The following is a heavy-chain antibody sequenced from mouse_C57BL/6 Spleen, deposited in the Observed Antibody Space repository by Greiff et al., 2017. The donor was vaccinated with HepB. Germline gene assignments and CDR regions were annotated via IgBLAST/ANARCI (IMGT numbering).Heavy chain of an antibody. CDR2: IDPSDSET. V-gene: IGHV1-52*01. D-gene: IGHD1-1*01. CDR1: GYTFTSYW. CDR3: ARLTYGYYFDY. J-gene: IGHJ2*01. Sequence: QVQLKQPGAELVRPGSSVKLSCKASGYTFTSYWMHWVKQRPIQGLEWIGNIDPSDSETHYNQKFKDKATLTVDKSSSTAYMQLSSLTSEDSAVYYCARLTYGYYFDYWGQGTTLTVSS.